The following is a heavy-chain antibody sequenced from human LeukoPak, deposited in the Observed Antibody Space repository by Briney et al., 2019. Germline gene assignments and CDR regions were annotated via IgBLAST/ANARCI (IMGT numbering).Heavy chain of an antibody. J-gene: IGHJ4*02. D-gene: IGHD3-16*01. CDR3: AKEGEEVAAFDY. V-gene: IGHV3-43*02. CDR1: GFTFDDYG. Sequence: GGSLRLSCAASGFTFDDYGMSWVRQAPGKGLEWVSLISWDGGTRYYADSVKGRFTISRDNSKNSLYLQMNSLRTEDTALYYCAKEGEEVAAFDYWGQGTLVTVSS. CDR2: ISWDGGTR.